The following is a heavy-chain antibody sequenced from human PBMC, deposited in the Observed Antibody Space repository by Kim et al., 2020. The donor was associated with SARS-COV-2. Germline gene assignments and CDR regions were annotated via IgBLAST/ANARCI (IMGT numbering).Heavy chain of an antibody. J-gene: IGHJ4*02. CDR3: AKDLEYYDICTGHPDDY. D-gene: IGHD3-9*01. Sequence: VRGRFTISRDNSKSTLYLQMNSLRAEDTAVYYCAKDLEYYDICTGHPDDYWGQGTLVTVSS. V-gene: IGHV3-23*01.